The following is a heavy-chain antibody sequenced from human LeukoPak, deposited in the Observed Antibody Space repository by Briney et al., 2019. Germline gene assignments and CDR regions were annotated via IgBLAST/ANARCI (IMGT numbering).Heavy chain of an antibody. CDR1: GFTFSSYA. CDR3: AREAPRRTGMTTVTTFDY. CDR2: ISYDGSNK. Sequence: PGGSLRLSCAASGFTFSSYAMHWVRQAPGKGLEWVAVISYDGSNKFYADSVKGRFTFSRDNSKNTLYLQMDSLRAEETAVYYCAREAPRRTGMTTVTTFDYWGQGTLVTVSS. D-gene: IGHD4-17*01. J-gene: IGHJ4*02. V-gene: IGHV3-30*04.